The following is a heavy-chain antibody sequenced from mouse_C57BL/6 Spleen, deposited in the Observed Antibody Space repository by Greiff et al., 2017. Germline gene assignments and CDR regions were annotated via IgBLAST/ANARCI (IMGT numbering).Heavy chain of an antibody. V-gene: IGHV1-62-2*01. J-gene: IGHJ3*01. CDR2: FYPGSGSI. D-gene: IGHD2-1*01. Sequence: VQLQQSGAELVKPGASVKLSCKASGYTFTENTIHWVKQRSEQGLEWSGWFYPGSGSIKYNEKFKDKATLTADKYSSTVYMELSRLPSDDSAVYVCARHEGDGNYVSFSYWGQGTLVTVSA. CDR1: GYTFTENT. CDR3: ARHEGDGNYVSFSY.